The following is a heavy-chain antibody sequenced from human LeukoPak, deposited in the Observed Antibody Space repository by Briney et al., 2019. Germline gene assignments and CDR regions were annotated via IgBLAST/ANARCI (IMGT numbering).Heavy chain of an antibody. CDR2: IYHGDSDT. V-gene: IGHV5-51*01. D-gene: IGHD1-26*01. Sequence: GESLKISCKGSGYSFTNYWIGWVRQMPGKGLEWMGIIYHGDSDTRYSPSFQGQVTVSADKSISTVYLQWSSLKASDTAKYYCARIGGGSYYDAFDYWGQGTLVTVSS. CDR1: GYSFTNYW. CDR3: ARIGGGSYYDAFDY. J-gene: IGHJ4*02.